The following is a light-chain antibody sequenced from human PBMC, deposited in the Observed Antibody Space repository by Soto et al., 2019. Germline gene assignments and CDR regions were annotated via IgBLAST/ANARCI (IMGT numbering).Light chain of an antibody. CDR1: QNIDNW. V-gene: IGKV1-5*03. CDR2: EAS. CDR3: QQYDSFPLA. J-gene: IGKJ4*01. Sequence: DIQMTQSPPTLSASVGDRVTITCRASQNIDNWLAWYQQKPGEGPIILVYEASTLQSGVPSRFSGSGSGTKFTLTITNLQPDDFATYYCQQYDSFPLAFGGGTKVEIK.